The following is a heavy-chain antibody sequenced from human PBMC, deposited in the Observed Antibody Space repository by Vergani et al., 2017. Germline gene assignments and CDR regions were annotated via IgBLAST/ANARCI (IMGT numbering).Heavy chain of an antibody. J-gene: IGHJ6*02. Sequence: EVQLLESGGNLIQPGGSLRLSCGASGFTFSSYAMTWVRLAPGKGLQWVSAISGSGGNTFYTDSVKGRFTISRDNSKDTLYLQMNRLRVEDTAIYYCAKARDPNCKGGNRYSYCCDLDLWRQGTTVTVSS. V-gene: IGHV3-23*01. CDR3: AKARDPNCKGGNRYSYCCDLDL. CDR2: ISGSGGNT. CDR1: GFTFSSYA. D-gene: IGHD4-23*01.